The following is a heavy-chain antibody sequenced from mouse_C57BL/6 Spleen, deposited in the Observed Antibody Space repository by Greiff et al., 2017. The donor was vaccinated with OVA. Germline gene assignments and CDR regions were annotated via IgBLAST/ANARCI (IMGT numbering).Heavy chain of an antibody. J-gene: IGHJ4*01. D-gene: IGHD1-1*01. CDR2: IDPSDSET. Sequence: VQLQQPGAELVRPGSSVKLSCKASGYTFTSYWMHWVKQRPIQGLEWIGNIDPSDSETHYNQKFKDKATLTVDKSSSTAYMQLSSLTSEDSAVYYCARTGYYYGSSYVDAMDYWGQGTSVTVSS. CDR3: ARTGYYYGSSYVDAMDY. CDR1: GYTFTSYW. V-gene: IGHV1-52*01.